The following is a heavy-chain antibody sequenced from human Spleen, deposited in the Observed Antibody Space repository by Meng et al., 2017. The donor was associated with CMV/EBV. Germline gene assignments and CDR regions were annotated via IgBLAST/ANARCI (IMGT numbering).Heavy chain of an antibody. V-gene: IGHV4-34*01. CDR2: INHSGST. CDR1: GVSFRGYS. J-gene: IGHJ4*02. CDR3: ARGQIRYFDWSYNY. D-gene: IGHD3-9*01. Sequence: AVFGVSFRGYSWGGIRKPPGKGLEWIGEINHSGSTNYNPSLKSRVTISVDTSKNQFSLKLSSVTAADTAVYYCARGQIRYFDWSYNYWGQGTLVT.